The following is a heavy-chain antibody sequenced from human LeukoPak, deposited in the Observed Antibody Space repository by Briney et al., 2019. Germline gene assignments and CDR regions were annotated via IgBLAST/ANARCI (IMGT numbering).Heavy chain of an antibody. V-gene: IGHV1-2*04. J-gene: IGHJ4*02. CDR1: GYTFTDYY. CDR2: INPNSGDT. CDR3: ARLSGSGTWDGNEVDY. D-gene: IGHD3-10*01. Sequence: ASVKVSCKASGYTFTDYYMHWVRQAPGQGLEWMGWINPNSGDTNYAQKFQGSVTTTRDTSISTAYMEMSRLGSDDTAVYYCARLSGSGTWDGNEVDYWGQGTLVTVSS.